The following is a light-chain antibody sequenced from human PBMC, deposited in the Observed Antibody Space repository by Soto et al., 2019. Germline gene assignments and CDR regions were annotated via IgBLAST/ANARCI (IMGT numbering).Light chain of an antibody. V-gene: IGKV3D-20*02. Sequence: EIVWTQFTDTRSLSPGVKAILSRRASQSLGSNSLAWYQQKRGQAPRLLIHGASSRATDVPDRFSGSGSGADFTLTISSLEPEDFAVYYCQQRSNWQITFGQGTRLEI. J-gene: IGKJ5*01. CDR1: QSLGSNS. CDR3: QQRSNWQIT. CDR2: GAS.